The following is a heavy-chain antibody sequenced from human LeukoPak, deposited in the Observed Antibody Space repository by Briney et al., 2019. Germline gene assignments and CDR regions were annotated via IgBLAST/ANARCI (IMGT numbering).Heavy chain of an antibody. CDR3: ASTPLSSGWLDY. J-gene: IGHJ4*02. V-gene: IGHV1-18*01. Sequence: ASVKVSCKASGYTFTSYGISWVRQAPGQGLEWMGWISAYNGNTNYAQKLQGRVTMTTDTSTSTAYMELRSLRSEDAAVYYCASTPLSSGWLDYWGQGTLVTVSS. CDR2: ISAYNGNT. D-gene: IGHD6-19*01. CDR1: GYTFTSYG.